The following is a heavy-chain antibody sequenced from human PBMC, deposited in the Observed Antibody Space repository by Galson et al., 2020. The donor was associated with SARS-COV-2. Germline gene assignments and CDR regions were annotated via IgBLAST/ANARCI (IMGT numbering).Heavy chain of an antibody. CDR3: ARDCSGGGCYVY. CDR1: GFTFSDYY. D-gene: IGHD2-15*01. V-gene: IGHV3-11*06. CDR2: ISSSSSYT. J-gene: IGHJ4*02. Sequence: KIGESLKISCAASGFTFSDYYMSWIRQAPGKGLEWVSYISSSSSYTNYADSVKGRFTISRDNAKNSLYLQMNSLRAEDTAVYYCARDCSGGGCYVYWGQGTLVTVSS.